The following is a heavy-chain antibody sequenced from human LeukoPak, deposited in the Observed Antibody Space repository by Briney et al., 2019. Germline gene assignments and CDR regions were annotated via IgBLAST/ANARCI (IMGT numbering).Heavy chain of an antibody. CDR3: ARGQNIPA. CDR1: GFTFSDYS. J-gene: IGHJ4*02. Sequence: PGGSLRLSCADTGFTFSDYSLNWVRQAPGKGLEWVSVIYSGGSTYYADSVKGRFTISRDNSKNTLYLQMNSLRAEDTAVYYCARGQNIPAWGQGTLVTVSS. CDR2: IYSGGST. D-gene: IGHD1/OR15-1a*01. V-gene: IGHV3-53*01.